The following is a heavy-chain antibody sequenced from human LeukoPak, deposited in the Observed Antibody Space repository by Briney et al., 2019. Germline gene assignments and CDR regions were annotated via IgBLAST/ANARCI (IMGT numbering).Heavy chain of an antibody. Sequence: SETLSLTCAVYGGSFSGYYWSWIRQPPGKGLEWIGEINHSGSTNYNPSLKSRVTISVDTSKNQFSLKLSSVTAADTAVYYCARPYSSSQSTLGHWFDPWGQGTLVTVSS. J-gene: IGHJ5*02. CDR3: ARPYSSSQSTLGHWFDP. CDR1: GGSFSGYY. V-gene: IGHV4-34*01. D-gene: IGHD6-13*01. CDR2: INHSGST.